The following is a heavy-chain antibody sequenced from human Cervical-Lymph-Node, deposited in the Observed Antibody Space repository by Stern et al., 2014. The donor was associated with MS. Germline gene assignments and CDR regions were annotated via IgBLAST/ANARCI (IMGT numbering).Heavy chain of an antibody. CDR3: AREATYYYGSGPLHGMDV. V-gene: IGHV3-30*01. CDR2: ISYDGSNK. CDR1: GFTFSSYA. Sequence: VQLVESGGGVVQPGRSLRLSCAASGFTFSSYAMPWVRPAPGKGLEWVAGISYDGSNKYCADSVKGRFTISRDNSKNTLYLQMNSLRAEDTAVYYCAREATYYYGSGPLHGMDVWGQGTTVTVSS. D-gene: IGHD3-10*01. J-gene: IGHJ6*02.